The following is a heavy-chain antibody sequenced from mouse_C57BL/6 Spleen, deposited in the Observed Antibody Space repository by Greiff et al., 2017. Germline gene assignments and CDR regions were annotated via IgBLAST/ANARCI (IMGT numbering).Heavy chain of an antibody. CDR3: ANYDGGYWYFDV. Sequence: VQLQQPGAELVRPGTSVTLSCKASGYTFTSYWMHWVKQRPGQGLEWLGVIDPSDSYTNYNQKFKGKATLTVDTSSSTAYMQLSSLTSEDSAVYYCANYDGGYWYFDVWGTGTTVTVSS. J-gene: IGHJ1*03. D-gene: IGHD2-4*01. V-gene: IGHV1-59*01. CDR1: GYTFTSYW. CDR2: IDPSDSYT.